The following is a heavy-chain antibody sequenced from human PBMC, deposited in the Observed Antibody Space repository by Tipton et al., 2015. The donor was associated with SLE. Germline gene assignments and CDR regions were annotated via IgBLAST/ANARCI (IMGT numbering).Heavy chain of an antibody. CDR1: GGSFSGYY. CDR2: INHSGST. V-gene: IGHV4-34*01. CDR3: ARGNSWSCDY. Sequence: TLSLTCAVYGGSFSGYYWSWIRQPPGKGLEWIGEINHSGSTNYNPSLKSRVTISVDTSKNQFSLKLSSVTAADTAVYYCARGNSWSCDYWGQGTLVTVSS. J-gene: IGHJ4*02. D-gene: IGHD1-26*01.